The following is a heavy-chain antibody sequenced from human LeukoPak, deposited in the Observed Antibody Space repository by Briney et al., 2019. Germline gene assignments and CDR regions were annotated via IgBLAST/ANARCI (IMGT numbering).Heavy chain of an antibody. CDR3: ARAGILNYYGSGSIIDY. CDR2: INTYNGNT. CDR1: GYIFTSYG. J-gene: IGHJ4*02. V-gene: IGHV1-18*01. Sequence: ASVKVSCKASGYIFTSYGISWVRQAPGQGLEWMGWINTYNGNTKYAQKFQGRVTMTTDTSTSTAYMELRSLRSDDTAVYYCARAGILNYYGSGSIIDYWGQGTLVTVSS. D-gene: IGHD3-10*01.